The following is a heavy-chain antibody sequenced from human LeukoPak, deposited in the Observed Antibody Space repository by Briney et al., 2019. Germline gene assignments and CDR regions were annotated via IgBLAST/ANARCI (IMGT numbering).Heavy chain of an antibody. Sequence: SETLSLTCTVSGGSISSYYWSWIRQPPGKGLEWIGYIYYSGSTNYIPSLKSRVTISVDTSKNQFSLKLSSVTAADTAVYYCAGRTDYYDSSGYHYWGQGTLVTVSS. CDR3: AGRTDYYDSSGYHY. D-gene: IGHD3-22*01. V-gene: IGHV4-59*01. J-gene: IGHJ4*02. CDR1: GGSISSYY. CDR2: IYYSGST.